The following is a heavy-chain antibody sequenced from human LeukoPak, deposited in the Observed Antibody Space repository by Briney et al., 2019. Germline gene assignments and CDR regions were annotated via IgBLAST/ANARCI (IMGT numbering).Heavy chain of an antibody. Sequence: SETLSLTCAVSGYSISSGYYWGWIRQPPGKGLEWIGSIYHSGSTYYNPSLKSRVTISVDTSKNQFSLKLSPVTAADTAVYYCATGSQYYYDPLYYWGQGTLVTVSP. CDR3: ATGSQYYYDPLYY. V-gene: IGHV4-38-2*01. CDR1: GYSISSGYY. D-gene: IGHD3-22*01. J-gene: IGHJ4*02. CDR2: IYHSGST.